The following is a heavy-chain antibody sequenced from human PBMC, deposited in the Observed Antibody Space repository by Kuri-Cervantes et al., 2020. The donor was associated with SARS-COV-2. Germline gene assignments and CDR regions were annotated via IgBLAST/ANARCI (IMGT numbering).Heavy chain of an antibody. CDR3: AQSSGWSNDFDY. V-gene: IGHV1-18*04. J-gene: IGHJ4*02. CDR1: GYTFTSYY. Sequence: ASVKVSCKASGYTFTSYYMHWVRQAPGQGLEWMGWISAYNGNTNYAQKLQGRVTMTTDTSTSTAYMELRSLRSDDTAVYYCAQSSGWSNDFDYWGQGTLVTVSS. D-gene: IGHD6-19*01. CDR2: ISAYNGNT.